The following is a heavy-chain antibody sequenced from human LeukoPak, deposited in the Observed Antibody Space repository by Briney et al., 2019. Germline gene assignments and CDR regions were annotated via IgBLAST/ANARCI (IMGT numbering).Heavy chain of an antibody. Sequence: SETLSLTCTVSGSSISSYYWSWIRQPPGKGLEWIGYIFYSGSTNYNPSLKSRVTISVDTSKNHFSLKLSSVTAADTAVYYCAKHFGHYGGGTFDIWGQATMVTVSS. CDR1: GSSISSYY. J-gene: IGHJ3*02. V-gene: IGHV4-59*01. CDR3: AKHFGHYGGGTFDI. CDR2: IFYSGST. D-gene: IGHD4-17*01.